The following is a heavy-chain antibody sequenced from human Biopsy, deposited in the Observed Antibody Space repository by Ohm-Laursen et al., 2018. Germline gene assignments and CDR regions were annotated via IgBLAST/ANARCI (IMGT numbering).Heavy chain of an antibody. CDR3: ARAYFYGMGTSNYFLDS. D-gene: IGHD3-10*01. CDR2: IYYSWTT. J-gene: IGHJ4*02. Sequence: SQTLSLTCPVSGGSVRSPDHRWNWVRRAPGKGLEWIGNIYYSWTTLYNPSLSGRVTMDLDRSTNQFSLKLKSVTSAGTAVYFCARAYFYGMGTSNYFLDSWGQGALVTVSS. CDR1: GGSVRSPDHR. V-gene: IGHV4-30-4*08.